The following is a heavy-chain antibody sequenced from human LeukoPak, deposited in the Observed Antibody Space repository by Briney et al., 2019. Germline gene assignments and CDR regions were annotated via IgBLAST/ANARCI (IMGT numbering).Heavy chain of an antibody. V-gene: IGHV4-59*01. J-gene: IGHJ4*02. CDR2: IYYSGST. CDR3: ARELENYYDSSGYYYD. CDR1: GGSISSYY. D-gene: IGHD3-22*01. Sequence: PSETLSLTCTVSGGSISSYYWSWIRQPPGKGLEWIGYIYYSGSTNYNPSLKSRVTISVDTSKNQFSLKLSSETAADTAVYYCARELENYYDSSGYYYDWGQGTLVTVSS.